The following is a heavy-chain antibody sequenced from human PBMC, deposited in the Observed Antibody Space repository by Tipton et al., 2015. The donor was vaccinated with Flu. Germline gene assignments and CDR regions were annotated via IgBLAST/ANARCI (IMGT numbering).Heavy chain of an antibody. Sequence: TLSLTCTVSGDSMSSFYWSWIRQPAGKGLEWIGRIYTSGSTKYNPSLKSRVTMSVDTSKNQFSLRLSSVTAADTAVYYCARASGSGTYVIFDYWGQGMLVTVSS. CDR1: GDSMSSFY. V-gene: IGHV4-4*07. J-gene: IGHJ4*02. CDR3: ARASGSGTYVIFDY. D-gene: IGHD3-10*01. CDR2: IYTSGST.